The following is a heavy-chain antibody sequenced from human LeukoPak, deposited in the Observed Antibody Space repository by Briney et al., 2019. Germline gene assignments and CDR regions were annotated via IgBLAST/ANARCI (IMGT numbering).Heavy chain of an antibody. D-gene: IGHD1-26*01. CDR3: VKTTTTFYYEY. CDR1: GFTFSNYA. J-gene: IGHJ4*02. Sequence: GGSLRLSCSASGFTFSNYAMHWVRQAPGKGLEYVSAISSEGGSTFYADSVKGRFPISRDNSKSTLFLQMGSLRAEDTAVYHCVKTTTTFYYEYWGQGTRVTVSS. CDR2: ISSEGGST. V-gene: IGHV3-64D*06.